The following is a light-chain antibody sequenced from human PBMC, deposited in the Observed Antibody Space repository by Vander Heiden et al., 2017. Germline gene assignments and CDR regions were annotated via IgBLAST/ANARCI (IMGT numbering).Light chain of an antibody. J-gene: IGKJ1*01. V-gene: IGKV1-39*01. CDR1: QNISRH. Sequence: DIQMTQSPSSLSASVGDRVTITCRASQNISRHLNWYQQKPGKAPKLRIYAAASLQSGVPSRFSGSGSGTDFTLTISSLQPEEFATYYCQQSYSTPRTFGQGTKVEIK. CDR2: AAA. CDR3: QQSYSTPRT.